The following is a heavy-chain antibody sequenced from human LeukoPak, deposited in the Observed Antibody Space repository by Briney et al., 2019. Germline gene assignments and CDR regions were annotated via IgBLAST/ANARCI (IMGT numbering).Heavy chain of an antibody. Sequence: SETLSLTCTVSGGSISSGGYSWSWIRQHPGKGLEWIGYIYYSGSTYCNPSLKSRVTISVDTSKNQFSLKLSSVTAADTAVYYCARGRAVPAAQYYFDYWGQGTLVTVSS. V-gene: IGHV4-31*03. CDR2: IYYSGST. J-gene: IGHJ4*02. D-gene: IGHD2-2*01. CDR3: ARGRAVPAAQYYFDY. CDR1: GGSISSGGYS.